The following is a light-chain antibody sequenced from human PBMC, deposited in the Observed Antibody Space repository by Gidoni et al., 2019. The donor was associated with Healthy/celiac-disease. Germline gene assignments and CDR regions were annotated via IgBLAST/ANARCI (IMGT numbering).Light chain of an antibody. CDR3: QQSDSTPYT. Sequence: DIQLTQSPSSLSASVGDRVTITCRASQSISSYLNLYQQKPGKATKLLISAASSLQSGVPSRFSGSGSGTDFTLTISSLQPEDFATYYCQQSDSTPYTFGQGTKLEIK. CDR2: AAS. CDR1: QSISSY. J-gene: IGKJ2*01. V-gene: IGKV1-39*01.